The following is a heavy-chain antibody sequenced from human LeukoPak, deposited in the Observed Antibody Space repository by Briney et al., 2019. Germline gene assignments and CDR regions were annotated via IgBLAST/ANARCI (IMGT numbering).Heavy chain of an antibody. CDR1: GFTGSNNY. CDR2: MYRGGST. V-gene: IGHV3-66*01. J-gene: IGHJ4*02. CDR3: ARIGELFQPLVYGSSPVGY. Sequence: PGGSLTRSCTASGFTGSNNYMSWVRQALGKGLHWVSVMYRGGSTYYADSVQGRFTMSRDNSKNTLYLQMNSLRAEDTAVYYCARIGELFQPLVYGSSPVGYWGQGTLVTVSS. D-gene: IGHD3-10*01.